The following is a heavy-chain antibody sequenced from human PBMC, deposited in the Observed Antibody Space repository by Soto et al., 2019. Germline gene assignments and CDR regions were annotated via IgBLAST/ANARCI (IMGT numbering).Heavy chain of an antibody. V-gene: IGHV3-13*01. J-gene: IGHJ4*02. CDR1: GITFSSYD. D-gene: IGHD6-13*01. CDR2: IGPAGDT. CDR3: ATGGWGSSWYEGGSRIDY. Sequence: EVQLVESGGGLVQPGGSLRLSCAVSGITFSSYDMHWVRQPPGKGLEWVPGIGPAGDTYYPGSVQGRFTISRDNAKNFLYLQVNSLRAEDTAVYYCATGGWGSSWYEGGSRIDYWGQGTLVTVSS.